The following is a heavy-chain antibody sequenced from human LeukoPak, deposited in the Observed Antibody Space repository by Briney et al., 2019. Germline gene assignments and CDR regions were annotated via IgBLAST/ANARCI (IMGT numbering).Heavy chain of an antibody. CDR2: ISSSGSTI. V-gene: IGHV3-11*01. CDR1: GFTFSDYY. Sequence: PGGSLRLSCAASGFTFSDYYMSWLRQAPGKGLDWVSYISSSGSTIYYADSVKGRFAISRDNAKNSLYLQMNSLRAEDTAVYYCAAPPGYCSGGSCYFTWEYWGQGTLVTVSS. CDR3: AAPPGYCSGGSCYFTWEY. D-gene: IGHD2-15*01. J-gene: IGHJ4*02.